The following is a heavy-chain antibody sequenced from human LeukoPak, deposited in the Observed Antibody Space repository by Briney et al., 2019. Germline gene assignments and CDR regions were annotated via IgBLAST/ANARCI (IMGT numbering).Heavy chain of an antibody. J-gene: IGHJ6*02. CDR1: GFTFNSYG. Sequence: GRSLRLSCAASGFTFNSYGMHWVRQAPGKGLEWVAVISHDGSRKYYADSVKGRFTISRDDSKNSLYLQMNSLRAEDTALYYCAKEYCTNGVCYYYGMDVWGQGTTVTVSS. CDR2: ISHDGSRK. CDR3: AKEYCTNGVCYYYGMDV. D-gene: IGHD2-8*01. V-gene: IGHV3-30*18.